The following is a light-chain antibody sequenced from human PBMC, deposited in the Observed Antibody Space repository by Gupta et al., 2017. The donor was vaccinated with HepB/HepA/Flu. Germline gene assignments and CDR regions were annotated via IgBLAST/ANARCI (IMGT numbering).Light chain of an antibody. CDR3: QQRDSTPHT. CDR2: AAS. CDR1: QSISSY. Sequence: DIQMTQSPSSLSASVGDRVTITCRASQSISSYLNWYQQKPGKAPKLLIYAASRVQSGVPSRFSGSGSGTDFTLTISRLQPEDFATYYCQQRDSTPHTFGQGTKVEIK. V-gene: IGKV1-39*01. J-gene: IGKJ1*01.